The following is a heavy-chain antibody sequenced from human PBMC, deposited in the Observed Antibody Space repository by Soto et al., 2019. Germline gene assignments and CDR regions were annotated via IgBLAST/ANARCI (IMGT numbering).Heavy chain of an antibody. CDR3: ASRDGGTLDY. Sequence: SETLSLTCTVSGGSISSYYWSWIRQPPGKGLEWIGYIYYSGSTNYNPSLKSRVTISVDTSKNQFSLKLSSVTAADTAVYYCASRDGGTLDYWGQGTLVTVSS. CDR2: IYYSGST. V-gene: IGHV4-59*08. CDR1: GGSISSYY. D-gene: IGHD2-15*01. J-gene: IGHJ4*02.